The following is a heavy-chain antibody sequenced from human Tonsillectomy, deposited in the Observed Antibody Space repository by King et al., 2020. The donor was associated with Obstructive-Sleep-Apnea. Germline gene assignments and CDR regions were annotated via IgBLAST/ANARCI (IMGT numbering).Heavy chain of an antibody. CDR3: ARVYIAAAGHTLDY. CDR2: ISSSSTYI. J-gene: IGHJ4*02. Sequence: VQLVESGGGLVKPGGSLRLSCAASGFTFSSYSMNWGLQASGEGLEWVSSISSSSTYINYADSVKGRFTISRDNAKNSLYLQMNSLRAEDTAVYYCARVYIAAAGHTLDYWGQGTLVTVSS. D-gene: IGHD6-13*01. CDR1: GFTFSSYS. V-gene: IGHV3-21*01.